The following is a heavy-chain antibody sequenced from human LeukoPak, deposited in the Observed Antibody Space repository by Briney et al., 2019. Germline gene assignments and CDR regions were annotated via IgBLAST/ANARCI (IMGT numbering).Heavy chain of an antibody. CDR1: GLTFSSYA. Sequence: GRSLRLSCAASGLTFSSYAMHWVRQAPGKGLEWVADISNDGSNKYYADSVKGRFTISRDNSKNTLYLQMNSLRAEDTAVYYCARDGSRRNNGSGSRYFDYWGQGTLVTVSS. J-gene: IGHJ4*02. CDR2: ISNDGSNK. D-gene: IGHD3-10*01. CDR3: ARDGSRRNNGSGSRYFDY. V-gene: IGHV3-30-3*01.